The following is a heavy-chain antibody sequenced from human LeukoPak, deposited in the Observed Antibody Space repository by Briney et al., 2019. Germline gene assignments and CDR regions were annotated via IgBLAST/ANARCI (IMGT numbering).Heavy chain of an antibody. J-gene: IGHJ6*03. CDR3: ARVEYNWNLYYYYYMDV. V-gene: IGHV3-21*03. D-gene: IGHD1-20*01. Sequence: GGSLRLSCAASGVTFSSYSRNWVRQTPGKGVEWVSHISIRSTYTYYADSAKGRFTLSTDNAQNSRYLQIYSLRAEDTAVYYCARVEYNWNLYYYYYMDVWGKGTTVTVSS. CDR2: ISIRSTYT. CDR1: GVTFSSYS.